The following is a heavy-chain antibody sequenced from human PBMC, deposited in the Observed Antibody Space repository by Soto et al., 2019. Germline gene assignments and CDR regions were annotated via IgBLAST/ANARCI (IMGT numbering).Heavy chain of an antibody. Sequence: LGESLKISCKGSGYSFTSYWISWVRQMPGKGLEWMGRIDPSDSYTNYSPSFQGHVTISADKSISTAYLQWSSLKASDTAMYYCATTYCSSTSCYPYYYYGMDVWGQGTTVTVSS. J-gene: IGHJ6*02. CDR1: GYSFTSYW. V-gene: IGHV5-10-1*01. D-gene: IGHD2-2*01. CDR3: ATTYCSSTSCYPYYYYGMDV. CDR2: IDPSDSYT.